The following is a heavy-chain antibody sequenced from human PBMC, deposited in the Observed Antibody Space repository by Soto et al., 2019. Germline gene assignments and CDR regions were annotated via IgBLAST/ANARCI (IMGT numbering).Heavy chain of an antibody. CDR3: ARIPSGPRKNYFDY. J-gene: IGHJ4*02. Sequence: SGPTLVNPTQTLTLTCTFSGFSLSTSGMCVSWIRQPPGKALEWLALIDWDDDKYYSTSLKTRLTISKDTSKNQVVLTMTNMDPVDTATYYCARIPSGPRKNYFDYWGQGTLVTVSS. V-gene: IGHV2-70*01. CDR1: GFSLSTSGMC. D-gene: IGHD3-3*01. CDR2: IDWDDDK.